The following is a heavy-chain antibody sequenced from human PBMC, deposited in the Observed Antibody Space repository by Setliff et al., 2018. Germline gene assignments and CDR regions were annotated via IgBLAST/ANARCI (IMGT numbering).Heavy chain of an antibody. CDR2: IFYSGRT. D-gene: IGHD3-16*01. CDR3: ARLPNYVWGSPVDY. J-gene: IGHJ4*02. CDR1: GASITNINYY. V-gene: IGHV4-39*01. Sequence: SETLSLTCTVSGASITNINYYWGLIRQPPGKGLEWIGSIFYSGRTFYNPSLKSRVTISVDTSKNQFSLTLSSVTAAGMAVYYCARLPNYVWGSPVDYWGQGTLVTVSS.